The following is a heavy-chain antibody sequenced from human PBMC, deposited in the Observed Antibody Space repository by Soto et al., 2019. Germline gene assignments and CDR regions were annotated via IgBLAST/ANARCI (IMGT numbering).Heavy chain of an antibody. Sequence: SGPTLVNPTQTLTLTCTFSGFSFSTSEMRVGWIRQPPGKALEWLARIDWDDDKFYNISLKTRLTISKDTSKNQVVLTMTNMDPVDTATYYCARIEGSGSAFDIWGPGTMVTVSS. J-gene: IGHJ3*02. V-gene: IGHV2-70*04. CDR2: IDWDDDK. CDR3: ARIEGSGSAFDI. D-gene: IGHD2-15*01. CDR1: GFSFSTSEMR.